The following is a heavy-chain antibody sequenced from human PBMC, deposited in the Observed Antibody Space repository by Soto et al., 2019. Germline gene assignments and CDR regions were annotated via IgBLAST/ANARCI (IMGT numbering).Heavy chain of an antibody. D-gene: IGHD5-12*01. V-gene: IGHV3-23*01. Sequence: GGSLRLSCAASGFTFSSYAMSWVRQAPGKGLEWVSAISGSGGSTYYADSVKGRFTISRDNSKNTLYLQMNSLRAEDTAVYYCAKPMVSSIVATTPGMDVWGQGTTVTVSS. CDR1: GFTFSSYA. CDR2: ISGSGGST. CDR3: AKPMVSSIVATTPGMDV. J-gene: IGHJ6*02.